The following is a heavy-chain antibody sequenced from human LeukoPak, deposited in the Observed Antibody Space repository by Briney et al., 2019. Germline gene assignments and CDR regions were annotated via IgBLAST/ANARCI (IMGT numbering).Heavy chain of an antibody. D-gene: IGHD2-15*01. CDR1: GVSIGSTSHY. Sequence: SETLSLTCAVSGVSIGSTSHYWAWIRQSPGRGLEWIANVFHSGSTYQNLSLRSRVAISVDTSKNQFSLRLTSVTAADTATYYCARLDCVLEGCYNHWGRGILVTVAS. V-gene: IGHV4-39*01. J-gene: IGHJ4*02. CDR3: ARLDCVLEGCYNH. CDR2: VFHSGST.